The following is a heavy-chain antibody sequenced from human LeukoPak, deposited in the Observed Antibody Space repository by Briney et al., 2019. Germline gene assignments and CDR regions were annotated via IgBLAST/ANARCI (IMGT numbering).Heavy chain of an antibody. CDR2: IDPSDSYT. CDR3: ARHRYSSSWYDS. D-gene: IGHD6-13*01. V-gene: IGHV5-10-1*01. Sequence: PGESLLSPCKGSGYDFSGYWITWVRQMPGKGLEWMGRIDPSDSYTNYSPSFQGHVTISADRSISTAYLQWTSLKASDAAIYYCARHRYSSSWYDSWGERPLLTVSS. J-gene: IGHJ5*01. CDR1: GYDFSGYW.